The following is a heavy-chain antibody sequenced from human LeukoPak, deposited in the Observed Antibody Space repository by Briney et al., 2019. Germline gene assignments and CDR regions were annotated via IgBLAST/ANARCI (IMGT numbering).Heavy chain of an antibody. J-gene: IGHJ5*02. CDR1: GFTFSSYG. V-gene: IGHV3-30*02. CDR3: APTIFGVGDWFDP. D-gene: IGHD3-3*01. Sequence: GGSLRLSCAASGFTFSSYGMHWVRQAPGKGLEWVAFIRYDGSNKYYADSVKGRFTISRDNSKNTLYLQMNSLRAEDMAVYYCAPTIFGVGDWFDPWGQGTLVTVSS. CDR2: IRYDGSNK.